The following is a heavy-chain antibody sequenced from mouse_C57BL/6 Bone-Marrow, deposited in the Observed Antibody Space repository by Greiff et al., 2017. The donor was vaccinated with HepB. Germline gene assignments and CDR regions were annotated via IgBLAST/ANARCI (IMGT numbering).Heavy chain of an antibody. J-gene: IGHJ4*01. CDR1: GYSITSGYY. CDR3: AREGTTVGYYAMDY. CDR2: ISYDGSN. Sequence: EVQLQESGPGLVKPSQSLSLTCSVTGYSITSGYYWNWIRQFPGNKLEWMGYISYDGSNNYNPSLKNRISITRDTSKNQFFLKLNSVTTEDTATYYCAREGTTVGYYAMDYWGQGTSVTVSS. V-gene: IGHV3-6*01. D-gene: IGHD1-1*01.